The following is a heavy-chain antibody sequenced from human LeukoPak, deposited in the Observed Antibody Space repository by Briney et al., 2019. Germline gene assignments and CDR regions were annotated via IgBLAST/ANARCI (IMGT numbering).Heavy chain of an antibody. Sequence: GGSLRLSCAASGFTFSSYGMHWVRQAPGKGLEWVAVIWYDGSNKYYADSVKGRFTISRDNSKNTLYLQMNSLRAEDTAVYYCAKDRTVYSSSLYYFDYWGRGTQVTVSS. V-gene: IGHV3-33*06. CDR1: GFTFSSYG. CDR2: IWYDGSNK. CDR3: AKDRTVYSSSLYYFDY. D-gene: IGHD6-13*01. J-gene: IGHJ4*02.